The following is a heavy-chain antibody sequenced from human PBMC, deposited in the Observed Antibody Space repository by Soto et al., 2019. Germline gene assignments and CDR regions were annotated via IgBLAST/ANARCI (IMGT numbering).Heavy chain of an antibody. V-gene: IGHV3-33*01. CDR3: ARDGYYYDSSGYYGY. CDR1: GFTFSSYG. Sequence: QVQLVESGGGVVQPGRSLRLSCAASGFTFSSYGMHWVRQAPGKGLEWVAVIWYDGSNKYYADSVKGRFTISRDNSKNMLYLQMNSLRAEDTAVYYCARDGYYYDSSGYYGYWGQGTLVTVSS. CDR2: IWYDGSNK. J-gene: IGHJ4*02. D-gene: IGHD3-22*01.